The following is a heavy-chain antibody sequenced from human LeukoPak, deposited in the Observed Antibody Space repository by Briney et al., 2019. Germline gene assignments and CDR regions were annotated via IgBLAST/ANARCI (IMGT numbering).Heavy chain of an antibody. D-gene: IGHD6-13*01. Sequence: GGSLRLSCAASGFTFSSYWMSWVRQAPGKGLEWVANIKQDGSEKYYVDSVKGRFIISRDNGKNSLYLQMNSLRVEDTAVYYCARSGTGIAAADTNWFDPWGQGTLVTVSS. CDR3: ARSGTGIAAADTNWFDP. V-gene: IGHV3-7*01. CDR2: IKQDGSEK. CDR1: GFTFSSYW. J-gene: IGHJ5*02.